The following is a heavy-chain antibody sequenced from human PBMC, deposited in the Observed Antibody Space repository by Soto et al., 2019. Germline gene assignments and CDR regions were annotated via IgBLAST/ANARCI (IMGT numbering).Heavy chain of an antibody. CDR2: ISYDGSNK. CDR1: GFTFSGYS. V-gene: IGHV3-30-3*01. CDR3: ARGAYYDSGGYYLGCLDY. D-gene: IGHD3-22*01. Sequence: GGSLRLSCAASGFTFSGYSMHWARQSPGKGLEWVALISYDGSNKYYADSVKGRFTISRDNSKNTLYLQLNSLRAEDTAVYYCARGAYYDSGGYYLGCLDYWGQGTLVTVSS. J-gene: IGHJ4*02.